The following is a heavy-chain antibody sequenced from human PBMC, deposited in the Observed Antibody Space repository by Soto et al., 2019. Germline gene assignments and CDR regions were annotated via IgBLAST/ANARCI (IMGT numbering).Heavy chain of an antibody. V-gene: IGHV3-74*01. Sequence: HPGGSLRLSCAASGFTFSSYAMSWVRQAPGKGLVWVARLNIDGTYASSADSVKGRLTISRDNAKNTLYLQLNSLRAEDTAVYYCARGGAYGDYRSDFWGQGTLVTVSS. J-gene: IGHJ4*02. CDR3: ARGGAYGDYRSDF. CDR1: GFTFSSYA. CDR2: LNIDGTYA. D-gene: IGHD4-17*01.